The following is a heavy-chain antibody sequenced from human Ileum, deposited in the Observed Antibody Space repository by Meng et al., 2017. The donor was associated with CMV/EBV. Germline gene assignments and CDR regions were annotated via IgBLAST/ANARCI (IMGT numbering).Heavy chain of an antibody. CDR1: GYTFTDHY. CDR3: ARDIAPSGAWWFDL. V-gene: IGHV1-2*02. Sequence: QVERVLAGARVKIPGPLLKVSCKASGYTFTDHYLHGVRQAPGQSLECIGWINPKNGGTNYGQNFQGRVTMTSDTSISTAYMELSWLRSDDTALYYCARDIAPSGAWWFDLWGQGTLVTVSS. J-gene: IGHJ5*02. CDR2: INPKNGGT. D-gene: IGHD6-13*01.